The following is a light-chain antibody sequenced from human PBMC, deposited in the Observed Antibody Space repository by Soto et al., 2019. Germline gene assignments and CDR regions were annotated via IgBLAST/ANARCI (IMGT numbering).Light chain of an antibody. Sequence: ENVMTQSPGTVSLSPGERATLSCRASQGVTSDHLAWYQQKAGQAPRLLIYGVFNRATGIPDRFSGSGSGTDFTLTITRLEPEDSAVYFCQHYDGSPRTFGQGTKLEIK. CDR2: GVF. V-gene: IGKV3-20*01. CDR3: QHYDGSPRT. J-gene: IGKJ2*01. CDR1: QGVTSDH.